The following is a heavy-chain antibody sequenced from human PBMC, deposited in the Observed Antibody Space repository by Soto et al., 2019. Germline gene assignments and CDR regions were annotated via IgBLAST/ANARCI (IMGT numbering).Heavy chain of an antibody. D-gene: IGHD6-19*01. CDR3: ARQAPHSSGWFWFDP. V-gene: IGHV4-61*08. Sequence: SETLSLTCTVSGGSISSGDYYWSWIRQPPGKGLEWIGYIYYSGSTSYNPSLKSRVTISVDTSKNQFSLKLSSVTAADTAVYYCARQAPHSSGWFWFDPCGQGTLVTLSS. CDR1: GGSISSGDYY. J-gene: IGHJ5*02. CDR2: IYYSGST.